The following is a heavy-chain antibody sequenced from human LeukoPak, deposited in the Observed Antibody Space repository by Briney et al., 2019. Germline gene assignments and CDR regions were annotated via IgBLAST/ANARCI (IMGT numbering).Heavy chain of an antibody. J-gene: IGHJ4*02. CDR3: ARAGRYCSSTSCEYYLDY. CDR1: GYTFTSYD. V-gene: IGHV1-8*01. Sequence: ASVNVSCKASGYTFTSYDINWVRQATGQGLEWMGWMNPNSGNTGYAQQFQGRVTMTKNTSISTAYMELSSLRSEDTAVYYCARAGRYCSSTSCEYYLDYWGQGTLVTVSS. D-gene: IGHD2-2*01. CDR2: MNPNSGNT.